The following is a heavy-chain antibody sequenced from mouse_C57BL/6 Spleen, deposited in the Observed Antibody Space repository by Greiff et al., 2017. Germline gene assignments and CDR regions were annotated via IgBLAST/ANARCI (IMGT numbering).Heavy chain of an antibody. D-gene: IGHD1-1*01. CDR2: FYPGDGDT. Sequence: QVQLQQSGAELVKPGASVKISCKASGYAFSSYRINWVKQRPGKGLEWIGQFYPGDGDTKYNGKFKGKATLTADKSSSTAYMALSSLTSEDSAVYVCERRYNSSSSCWYFDVWGTGTTVTVSS. V-gene: IGHV1-80*01. J-gene: IGHJ1*03. CDR3: ERRYNSSSSCWYFDV. CDR1: GYAFSSYR.